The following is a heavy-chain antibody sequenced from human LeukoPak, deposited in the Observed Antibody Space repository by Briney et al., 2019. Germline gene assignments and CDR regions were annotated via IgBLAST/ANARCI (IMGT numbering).Heavy chain of an antibody. V-gene: IGHV3-23*01. CDR1: GFTFEKYA. CDR2: ISGSTGNT. Sequence: GGSLRHSCAASGFTFEKYAMSWVRQAPGKGQEWVSLISGSTGNTYYADSVQGRFTISRDNSKNTLFLQLNILRAEDTAVYYCAKVLAGAGTRPLGYWGQGTLVTVSS. D-gene: IGHD1-26*01. J-gene: IGHJ4*02. CDR3: AKVLAGAGTRPLGY.